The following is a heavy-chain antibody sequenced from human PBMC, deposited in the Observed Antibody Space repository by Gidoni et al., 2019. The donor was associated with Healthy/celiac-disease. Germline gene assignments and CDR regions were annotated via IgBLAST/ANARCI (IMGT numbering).Heavy chain of an antibody. CDR2: ISSSGSTI. CDR1: ALTCSRYE. J-gene: IGHJ4*02. CDR3: ARRSSGWTLDY. D-gene: IGHD6-19*01. Sequence: EVQPVESGRGLVQHDGSLRLSCAASALTCSRYEMNWVRQAPGKGLEWVSYISSSGSTIYYADSVKGRFTISRDNAKNSLYLQMNSLRAEDTAVYYCARRSSGWTLDYWGQGTLVTVSS. V-gene: IGHV3-48*03.